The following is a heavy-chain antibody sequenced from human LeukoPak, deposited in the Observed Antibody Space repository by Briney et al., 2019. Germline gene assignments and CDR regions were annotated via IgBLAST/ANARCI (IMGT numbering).Heavy chain of an antibody. V-gene: IGHV4-59*01. CDR3: AREGLNAFDI. D-gene: IGHD3-22*01. CDR1: GGSISSYY. Sequence: SETLSLTCTVSGGSISSYYWSWIRQPPGKGLEWIGYIYYSGSTNYNPSLKSRVAISVDTSKNQFSLKLSSVTAADTAVYYCAREGLNAFDIWGQGTMVTVSS. J-gene: IGHJ3*02. CDR2: IYYSGST.